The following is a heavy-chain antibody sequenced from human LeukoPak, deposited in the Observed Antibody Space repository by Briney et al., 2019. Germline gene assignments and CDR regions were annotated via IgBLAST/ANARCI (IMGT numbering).Heavy chain of an antibody. V-gene: IGHV3-7*01. Sequence: PGGSLRLSCAASGFTFSSYWMSWVRQAPGKGLEWVANIKQDGSEKYYVDSVKGRFTISRDNTKNSLYLQMNSLRAEDTAVYYCARDSDYYDSRGYFQHWGQGTLVTVSS. J-gene: IGHJ1*01. D-gene: IGHD3-22*01. CDR3: ARDSDYYDSRGYFQH. CDR2: IKQDGSEK. CDR1: GFTFSSYW.